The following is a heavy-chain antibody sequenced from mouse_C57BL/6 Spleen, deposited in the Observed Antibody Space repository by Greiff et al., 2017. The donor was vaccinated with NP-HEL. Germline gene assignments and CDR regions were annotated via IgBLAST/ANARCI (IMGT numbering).Heavy chain of an antibody. CDR1: GYSITSGYY. V-gene: IGHV3-6*01. D-gene: IGHD2-5*01. J-gene: IGHJ1*03. CDR3: AKGYSNYDWYFDV. Sequence: EVKLVESGPGLVKPSQSLSLTCSVTGYSITSGYYWNWIRQFPGNKLEWMGYISYDGSNNYNPSLKNRISITRDTSKNQFFLKLNSVTTEDTATYYCAKGYSNYDWYFDVWGTGTTVTVSS. CDR2: ISYDGSN.